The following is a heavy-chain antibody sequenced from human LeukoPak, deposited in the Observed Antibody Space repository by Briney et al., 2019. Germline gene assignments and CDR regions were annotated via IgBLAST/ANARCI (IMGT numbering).Heavy chain of an antibody. D-gene: IGHD1-26*01. J-gene: IGHJ4*02. CDR3: ARACFSGATRTYYFDY. CDR2: IYYSGST. V-gene: IGHV4-59*01. Sequence: SETLSLTCTVSGGSISSYYWSWIRQPPGKGLEWIGYIYYSGSTNYNPSLKSRVTISVDTSKNQFSLKLSSVTAADTAVYYCARACFSGATRTYYFDYWGQGTLVTVSS. CDR1: GGSISSYY.